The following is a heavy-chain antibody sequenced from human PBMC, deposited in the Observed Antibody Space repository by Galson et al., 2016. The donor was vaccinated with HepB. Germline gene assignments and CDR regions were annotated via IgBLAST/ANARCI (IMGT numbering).Heavy chain of an antibody. CDR3: AREAKLAAPDYYGMDV. V-gene: IGHV3-7*01. CDR1: GFTFSSYW. CDR2: ISQDGIEK. D-gene: IGHD6-13*01. J-gene: IGHJ6*02. Sequence: SLRLSCATSGFTFSSYWMTWVRQAPGKGLEWVANISQDGIEKYYVGSVEGRFTISRDNAKKTLYLQMNSQRSEDTAVYYCAREAKLAAPDYYGMDVWGQGTTVTVSS.